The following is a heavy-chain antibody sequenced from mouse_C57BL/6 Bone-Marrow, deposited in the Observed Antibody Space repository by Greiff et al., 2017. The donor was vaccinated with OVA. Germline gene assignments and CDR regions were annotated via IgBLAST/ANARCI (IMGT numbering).Heavy chain of an antibody. CDR1: GYPFTDYN. D-gene: IGHD3-3*01. CDR2: IYTNYGTT. V-gene: IGHV1-39*01. J-gene: IGHJ2*01. Sequence: EVQLQQSGPGLVKPGASVKISRKASGYPFTDYNMNWVKQSNGKSREGIGVIYTNYGTTSYNQQFKGKATLPVDQSSSTAYMQLNSRTSADAAVYYYAGGDGGPVDYFDYWGQGTTLTVSS. CDR3: AGGDGGPVDYFDY.